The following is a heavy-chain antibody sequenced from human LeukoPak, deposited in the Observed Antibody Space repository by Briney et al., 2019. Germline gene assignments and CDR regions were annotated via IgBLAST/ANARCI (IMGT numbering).Heavy chain of an antibody. CDR3: AKVGTIFGVPHWGFDY. CDR2: ISGSGGST. CDR1: GFTFSSYG. Sequence: GGSLRLSCAASGFTFSSYGMTWVRQAPGKGLEWVSAISGSGGSTYYADSVKGRFTISKDNSKNTLYLQMNSLRAEDTAVYYCAKVGTIFGVPHWGFDYWGQGTLVTVSS. V-gene: IGHV3-23*01. D-gene: IGHD3-3*01. J-gene: IGHJ4*02.